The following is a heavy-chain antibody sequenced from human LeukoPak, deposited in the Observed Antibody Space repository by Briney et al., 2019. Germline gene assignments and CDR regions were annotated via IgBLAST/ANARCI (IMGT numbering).Heavy chain of an antibody. V-gene: IGHV3-23*01. CDR3: AKETYYYDSSGYYYGDY. D-gene: IGHD3-22*01. CDR1: GFTFRSYA. Sequence: GGSLRLXCAASGFTFRSYAMSWVRQAPGKGLEWVSAISGSGGSTYYADSVKGRFTISRDNSKNTLYLQMNSLRAEDTAVYYCAKETYYYDSSGYYYGDYWGQGTLVTVSS. CDR2: ISGSGGST. J-gene: IGHJ4*02.